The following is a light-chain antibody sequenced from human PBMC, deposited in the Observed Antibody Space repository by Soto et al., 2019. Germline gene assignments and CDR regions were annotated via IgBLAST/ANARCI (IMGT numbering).Light chain of an antibody. CDR3: QHYGSSPPLI. CDR2: DAS. Sequence: EIVLTQSPGTLSLSPGDRATLSCRASQSVGNTYLAWYQQKPGQPPRLLIFDASRRATGIPDRFSGSGSGTDFTLTISRLEPEDFAVYYCQHYGSSPPLIFGGGTKVETK. V-gene: IGKV3-20*01. CDR1: QSVGNTY. J-gene: IGKJ4*01.